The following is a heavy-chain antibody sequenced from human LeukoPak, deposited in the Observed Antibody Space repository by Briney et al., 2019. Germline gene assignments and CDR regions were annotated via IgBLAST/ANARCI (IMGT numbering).Heavy chain of an antibody. D-gene: IGHD6-19*01. CDR1: GFTFSDYD. V-gene: IGHV3-21*01. CDR3: ARDVGPSIAVAGSDH. Sequence: GGSLRLSCAASGFTFSDYDMNWVRQAPGKGLEWVSSITTTSSYMYYAGSVKGRFTISRDNAKNSLYLQMNSLRAEDTAVYYCARDVGPSIAVAGSDHWGQGTLFTVSS. CDR2: ITTTSSYM. J-gene: IGHJ4*02.